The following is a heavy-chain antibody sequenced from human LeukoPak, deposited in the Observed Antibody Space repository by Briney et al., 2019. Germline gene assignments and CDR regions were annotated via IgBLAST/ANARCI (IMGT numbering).Heavy chain of an antibody. CDR1: GFTVNSNY. Sequence: PGGSLRLSCAASGFTVNSNYMSWVRQAPGKGLEWVSIIYSGGSTYYADSVKGRFTISRDNSKKMLYLQMNSLRAEDTAVYYCAREGPRGNSQFDYWGQGTLVTVSS. V-gene: IGHV3-53*01. CDR3: AREGPRGNSQFDY. CDR2: IYSGGST. D-gene: IGHD2/OR15-2a*01. J-gene: IGHJ4*02.